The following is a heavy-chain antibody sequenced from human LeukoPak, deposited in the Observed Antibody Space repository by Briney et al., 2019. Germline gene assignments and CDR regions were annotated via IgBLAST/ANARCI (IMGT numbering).Heavy chain of an antibody. Sequence: ASVNVSCKASGGTFSSYAISWVRQAPGQGLEWMGGIIPIFGTANYAQKFQGRVTITADESTSTAYMELSSLRSEDTAVYYCARAISSSWHSLAGYFDYWGQGTLVTVSS. CDR2: IIPIFGTA. V-gene: IGHV1-69*13. CDR1: GGTFSSYA. J-gene: IGHJ4*02. D-gene: IGHD6-13*01. CDR3: ARAISSSWHSLAGYFDY.